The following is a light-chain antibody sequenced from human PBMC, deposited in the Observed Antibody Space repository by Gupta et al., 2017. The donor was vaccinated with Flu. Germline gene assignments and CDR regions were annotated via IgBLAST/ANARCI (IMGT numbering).Light chain of an antibody. J-gene: IGLJ3*02. CDR3: QSYDSSRSGV. CDR2: GNS. CDR1: SSNIGAGYD. Sequence: QSVLTQPPSVSGAPGQRVTISCTGSSSNIGAGYDVHWYQQLPGTAPKLLIYGNSHRPAGVPDRFSGSKSGTSASLAITGLQAEDEADYYCQSYDSSRSGVFGGGTKLTVL. V-gene: IGLV1-40*01.